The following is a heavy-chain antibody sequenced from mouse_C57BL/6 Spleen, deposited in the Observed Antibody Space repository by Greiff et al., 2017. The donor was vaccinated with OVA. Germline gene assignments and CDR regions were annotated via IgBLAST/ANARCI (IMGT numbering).Heavy chain of an antibody. CDR1: GYTFTSYW. CDR2: IDPSDSYT. CDR3: ARRALGFDY. J-gene: IGHJ2*01. D-gene: IGHD3-3*01. Sequence: VQLQQPGAELVMPGASVKLSCKASGYTFTSYWMHWVKQRPGQGLEWIGEIDPSDSYTNYNQKFKGKSTLTVDKSSSTAYMQLSSLTSEDSAVYYCARRALGFDYWGQGTTLTVS. V-gene: IGHV1-69*01.